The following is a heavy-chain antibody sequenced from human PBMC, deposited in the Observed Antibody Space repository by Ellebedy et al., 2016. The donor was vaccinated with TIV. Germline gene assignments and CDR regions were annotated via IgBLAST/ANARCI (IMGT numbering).Heavy chain of an antibody. CDR2: ISTGGSYT. CDR1: GFGFSDYY. Sequence: PGGSLRLSCVASGFGFSDYYMSWICQTPGKGMEWISYISTGGSYTNYANSVKGRFTISRDDARSSLYLQMNSLTAEDTALYYCARELGAGGATMTVGYWGQGTLVTVSS. V-gene: IGHV3-11*06. CDR3: ARELGAGGATMTVGY. D-gene: IGHD1-26*01. J-gene: IGHJ4*02.